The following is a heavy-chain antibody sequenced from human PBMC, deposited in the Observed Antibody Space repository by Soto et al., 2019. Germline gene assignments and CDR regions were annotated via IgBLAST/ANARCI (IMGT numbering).Heavy chain of an antibody. V-gene: IGHV3-30*18. D-gene: IGHD1-1*01. CDR2: ISYDVSNK. Sequence: PGGSLRLSCAASGFTFSSYGMHWVRQAPGKGLEWVAVISYDVSNKYYADSVKGRFTISRDNSKNTLYLQMNSLRAEDTAVYYCAKSVYNWNDGFFDYWGQGTLVTVSS. J-gene: IGHJ4*02. CDR3: AKSVYNWNDGFFDY. CDR1: GFTFSSYG.